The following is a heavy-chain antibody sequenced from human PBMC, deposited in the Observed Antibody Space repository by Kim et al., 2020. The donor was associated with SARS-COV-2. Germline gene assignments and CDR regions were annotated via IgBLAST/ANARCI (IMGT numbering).Heavy chain of an antibody. D-gene: IGHD2-15*01. CDR2: ISYDGSNK. CDR3: AREGLEVVAALDY. Sequence: GGSLRLSCAASGFTFSSYAMHWVRQAPGKGLEWVAVISYDGSNKYYADSVKGRFTISRDNSKNTLYLQMNSLRAEDTAVYYCAREGLEVVAALDYWGQGTLVTVSS. J-gene: IGHJ4*02. CDR1: GFTFSSYA. V-gene: IGHV3-30*04.